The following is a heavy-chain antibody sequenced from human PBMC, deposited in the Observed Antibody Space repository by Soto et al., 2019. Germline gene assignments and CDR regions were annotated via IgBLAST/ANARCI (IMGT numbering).Heavy chain of an antibody. J-gene: IGHJ5*02. CDR1: GFTFSEYA. CDR3: DNWFDP. CDR2: ISYNSGSI. V-gene: IGHV3-9*01. Sequence: PGGSLRLSCVASGFTFSEYAMHWVRQAPGKGLEWVSGISYNSGSIGYAASVKGRFSVSRDNDKKSLYLQMDNLRPEDTAFYYYDNWFDPWGQGTLVTVSS.